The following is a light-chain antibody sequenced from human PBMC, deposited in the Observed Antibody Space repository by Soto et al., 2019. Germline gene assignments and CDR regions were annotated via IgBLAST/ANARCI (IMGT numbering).Light chain of an antibody. CDR1: SSDVGRYNL. J-gene: IGLJ2*01. CDR2: EVT. Sequence: QSALTQPASVSGSHGQSITISCTGTSSDVGRYNLVSWFQQHPGKAPKLMIYEVTKRPSGVSNRFSASKSGNTASLTISGLQAEDEAYYCCYSYACSPAFVVFGGGTKLTVL. V-gene: IGLV2-23*02. CDR3: YSYACSPAFVV.